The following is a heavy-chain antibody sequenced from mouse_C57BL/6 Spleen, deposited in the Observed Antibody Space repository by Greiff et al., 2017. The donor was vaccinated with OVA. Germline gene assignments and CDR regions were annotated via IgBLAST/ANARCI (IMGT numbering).Heavy chain of an antibody. CDR1: GYTFTSYW. J-gene: IGHJ2*01. CDR3: AREGYYYGISCFAS. V-gene: IGHV1-64*01. CDR2: IHPNSGST. Sequence: VQLQQPGAELVKPGASVKLSCKASGYTFTSYWMHWVKQRPGQGLEWIGMIHPNSGSTNYNEKFKSKATLTVDKSSSTAYMQLSSLTSEVSAVSYCAREGYYYGISCFASWGQGTTLTVSS. D-gene: IGHD1-1*01.